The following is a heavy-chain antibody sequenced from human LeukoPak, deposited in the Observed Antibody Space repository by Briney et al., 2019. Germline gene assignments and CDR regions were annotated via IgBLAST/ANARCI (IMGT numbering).Heavy chain of an antibody. Sequence: GGSLRLCCAASGFTFSNYAMSWVRQAPGKGLEGVSGINTSGDDTPYADSVKGRFTISRDNSKNTLYLQMDSLRVEATAVHYCARKNAGLNPFQWWGQGTLVTVSS. V-gene: IGHV3-23*01. CDR2: INTSGDDT. J-gene: IGHJ4*02. CDR1: GFTFSNYA. CDR3: ARKNAGLNPFQW. D-gene: IGHD6-19*01.